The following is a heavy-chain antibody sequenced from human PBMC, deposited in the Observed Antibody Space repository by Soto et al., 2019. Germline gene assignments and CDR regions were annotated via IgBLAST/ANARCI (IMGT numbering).Heavy chain of an antibody. CDR3: ARDLPLDGMDV. CDR2: IYFSGST. CDR1: GDSISSVSYY. V-gene: IGHV4-31*03. J-gene: IGHJ6*02. Sequence: QVQLQESGPGLVKPSQTLSLTCSVSGDSISSVSYYWSWIRQHPGKGLEWIGYIYFSGSTYYNPSLKSRVSIAVDTSKNQFSPKLRSVTAADTDVYYCARDLPLDGMDVWGQGTTVTVSS.